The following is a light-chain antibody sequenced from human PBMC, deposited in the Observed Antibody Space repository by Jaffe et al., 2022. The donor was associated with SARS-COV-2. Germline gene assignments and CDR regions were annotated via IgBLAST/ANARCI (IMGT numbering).Light chain of an antibody. CDR1: ELVDKY. V-gene: IGLV3-1*01. Sequence: SYELTQTPSLSVSPGQTASITCSGDELVDKYISWYQQRPGRSPVLVIYQDRKRPPGIPERFSGSNSGNTATLTISGTQAVDEADYYCQAWDSSTVIFGGGTKLTVL. CDR2: QDR. J-gene: IGLJ2*01. CDR3: QAWDSSTVI.